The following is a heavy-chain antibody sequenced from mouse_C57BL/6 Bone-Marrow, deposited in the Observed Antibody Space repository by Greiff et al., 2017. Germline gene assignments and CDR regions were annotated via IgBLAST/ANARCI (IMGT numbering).Heavy chain of an antibody. CDR1: GYTFTSYW. J-gene: IGHJ2*01. CDR2: IHPNGGST. Sequence: QVQLQQPGAELVKPGASVKLSCKASGYTFTSYWMHWVKQRPGQGLEWIGMIHPNGGSTNYNEKFKGKATLTVDKSSSTAYMQLSSLTSEDSAVYYCARSTGGVPHYWGQGTTLTVSS. CDR3: ARSTGGVPHY. V-gene: IGHV1-64*01. D-gene: IGHD2-14*01.